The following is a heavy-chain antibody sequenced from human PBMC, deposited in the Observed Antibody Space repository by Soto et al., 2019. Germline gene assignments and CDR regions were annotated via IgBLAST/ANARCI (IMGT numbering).Heavy chain of an antibody. V-gene: IGHV3-21*01. Sequence: GGSLRLSCVASGFDLTSSRMNWVRQAPGKGLEWVASICGSGRGTFYRDSVKGRFAISRDSAGTSLFLRMDSVKVEDTAVYHCARVHLVAGSAFYCAMDVWGPGTAVTVSS. D-gene: IGHD6-6*01. CDR1: GFDLTSSR. CDR2: ICGSGRGT. J-gene: IGHJ6*02. CDR3: ARVHLVAGSAFYCAMDV.